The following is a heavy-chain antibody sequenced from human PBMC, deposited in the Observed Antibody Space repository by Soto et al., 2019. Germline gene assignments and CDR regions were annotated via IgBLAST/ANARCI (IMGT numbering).Heavy chain of an antibody. V-gene: IGHV3-23*01. CDR3: AKVSGRPYYYYYMDV. D-gene: IGHD2-15*01. J-gene: IGHJ6*03. CDR2: ISGSGGST. Sequence: GGSLRISCAASGFTFSSYAMSWVRQAPGKGLEWVSAISGSGGSTYYADSVKGRFTISRDNSKNTLYLQMNSLRAEDTAVYYCAKVSGRPYYYYYMDVWGKGTTVTVSS. CDR1: GFTFSSYA.